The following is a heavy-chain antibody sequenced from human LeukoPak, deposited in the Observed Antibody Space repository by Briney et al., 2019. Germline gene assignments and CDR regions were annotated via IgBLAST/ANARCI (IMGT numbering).Heavy chain of an antibody. D-gene: IGHD3-16*01. V-gene: IGHV4-4*07. Sequence: PSETLFLTCTVSGDPIIDYCWTWIRQPAGKVLERIGRIYGNGSTNYNPSLKSRVAMSIDTSKMQFSLKLRTVTAADTAVYYCARVGEWLFDIDVWGKGTTVIVSS. CDR1: GDPIIDYC. CDR2: IYGNGST. CDR3: ARVGEWLFDIDV. J-gene: IGHJ6*03.